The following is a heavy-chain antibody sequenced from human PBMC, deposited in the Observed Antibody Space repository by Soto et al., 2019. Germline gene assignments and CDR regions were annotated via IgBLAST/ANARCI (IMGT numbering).Heavy chain of an antibody. Sequence: PAGPRRRSCAASVFTPPSYSMYRVRQAPGKGLEWVSYISSSSSTIYYADSVKGRFTISRDKSKNTLYLQMNSLRAEDTAVYYCAKNPGYYYDSTGYHFDYWGQGT. J-gene: IGHJ4*02. D-gene: IGHD3-22*01. CDR2: ISSSSSTI. CDR1: VFTPPSYS. CDR3: AKNPGYYYDSTGYHFDY. V-gene: IGHV3-48*01.